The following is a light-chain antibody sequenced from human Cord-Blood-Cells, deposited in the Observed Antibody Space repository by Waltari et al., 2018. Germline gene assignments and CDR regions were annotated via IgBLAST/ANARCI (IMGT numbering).Light chain of an antibody. CDR3: QQYDNLPRVT. CDR2: DAS. J-gene: IGKJ2*01. V-gene: IGKV1-33*01. CDR1: QDISNY. Sequence: DIQMTQSPSSLSASVGDRVTITCQASQDISNYLNWYQQKPGKAPKLLIYDASNLETGVPSRFSGSGSWTYFTFTISILQPEDIATYYCQQYDNLPRVTFGQGTKLEIK.